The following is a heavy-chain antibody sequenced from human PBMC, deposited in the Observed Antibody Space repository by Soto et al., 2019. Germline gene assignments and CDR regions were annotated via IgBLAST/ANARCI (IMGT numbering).Heavy chain of an antibody. V-gene: IGHV4-59*01. CDR1: GDSIRSYY. D-gene: IGHD3-3*01. CDR2: FYYSGST. Sequence: SETLSLTCSVSGDSIRSYYWNWMRQTPGKGLEWIGYFYYSGSTNYNPSLNDRVTISADTPKNQFSLRLTSVTAADTAVYYCARADFWSGFYAFEHWGPGLLVTVYS. J-gene: IGHJ4*02. CDR3: ARADFWSGFYAFEH.